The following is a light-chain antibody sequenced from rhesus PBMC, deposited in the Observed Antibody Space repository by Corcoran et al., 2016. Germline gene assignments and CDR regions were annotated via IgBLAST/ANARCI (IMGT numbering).Light chain of an antibody. CDR1: QSVSSN. J-gene: IGKJ4*01. Sequence: EIVMTQSPATLSLSPGERATLSCRASQSVSSNLAWYQQKPGQAPSLLIYGASTRATGIPDRFRGSGFGTDFTLTISSLEPEDFTTYYCLQYSSSPLTFGGGTKVEIK. V-gene: IGKV3-42*03. CDR3: LQYSSSPLT. CDR2: GAS.